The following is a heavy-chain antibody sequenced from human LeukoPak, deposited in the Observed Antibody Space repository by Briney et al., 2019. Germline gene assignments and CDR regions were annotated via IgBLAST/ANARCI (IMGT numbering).Heavy chain of an antibody. CDR3: ARNPDHSSSVSSYYYHMDV. V-gene: IGHV4-39*07. CDR2: IYYSGSS. Sequence: SETLSLTCTVSGGSISSSSYYWGWIRQPPGKGLEWFGSIYYSGSSYYNPSLKSRVTISVDTSNNQYSLKLSSVTAADTAVYYCARNPDHSSSVSSYYYHMDVWGKGTTVTVSS. CDR1: GGSISSSSYY. J-gene: IGHJ6*03. D-gene: IGHD6-6*01.